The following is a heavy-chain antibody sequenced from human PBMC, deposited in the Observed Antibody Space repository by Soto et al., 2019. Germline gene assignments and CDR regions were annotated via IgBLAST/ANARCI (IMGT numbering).Heavy chain of an antibody. J-gene: IGHJ3*02. V-gene: IGHV4-34*12. CDR3: ASLTGTRGAFDI. Sequence: QVQLQQWGAGLLKPSETLSLTCAVYGGSFSGYYWSWIRQPPGKGLEWIGEIIHSGSTNYNPSLKSRVTISVDTSKNQFSLKLSSVTAADTAVYYCASLTGTRGAFDIWGQGTMVTVSS. CDR2: IIHSGST. CDR1: GGSFSGYY. D-gene: IGHD1-20*01.